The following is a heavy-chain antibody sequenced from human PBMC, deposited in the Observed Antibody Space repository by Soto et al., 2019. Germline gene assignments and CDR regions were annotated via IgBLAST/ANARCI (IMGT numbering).Heavy chain of an antibody. V-gene: IGHV3-30*04. Sequence: PGGSLRLSCAASGFTFSTYTMHWVRQAPGKGLEWMASISGDGGSKNYAPSVKGRFIISRDNPSNRLFVLMNSLRPEDTAVYYCARKSTVRFLDYWGQGTLVTV. D-gene: IGHD4-17*01. CDR2: ISGDGGSK. CDR1: GFTFSTYT. J-gene: IGHJ4*02. CDR3: ARKSTVRFLDY.